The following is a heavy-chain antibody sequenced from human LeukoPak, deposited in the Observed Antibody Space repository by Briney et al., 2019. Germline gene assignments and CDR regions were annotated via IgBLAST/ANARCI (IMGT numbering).Heavy chain of an antibody. CDR1: GYTFTGYY. J-gene: IGHJ6*02. CDR2: IIPILGIA. CDR3: ARDATAYYYGSGSYGGMDV. V-gene: IGHV1-69*04. Sequence: GASVKVSCKASGYTFTGYYMHWVRQAPGQGLEWMGRIIPILGIANYAQKFQGRVTITADKSTSTAYMELSSLRSEDTAVYYCARDATAYYYGSGSYGGMDVWGQGTTVTVSS. D-gene: IGHD3-10*01.